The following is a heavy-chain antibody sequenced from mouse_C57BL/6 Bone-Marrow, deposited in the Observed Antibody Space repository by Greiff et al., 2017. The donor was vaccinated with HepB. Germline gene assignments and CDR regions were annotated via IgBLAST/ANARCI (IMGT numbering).Heavy chain of an antibody. CDR3: ARNLDYGSSYDAMDY. D-gene: IGHD1-1*01. V-gene: IGHV2-2*01. CDR2: IWGGGST. J-gene: IGHJ4*01. CDR1: GFSLTSYG. Sequence: QVQLKQSGPGLVQPSQSLSITCTVSGFSLTSYGVHWVRQSPGKGLEWLGVIWGGGSTDYNAAFISRLSISKDNSKSQVFFKMNSLQADDTAIYYCARNLDYGSSYDAMDYWGQGTSVTVSS.